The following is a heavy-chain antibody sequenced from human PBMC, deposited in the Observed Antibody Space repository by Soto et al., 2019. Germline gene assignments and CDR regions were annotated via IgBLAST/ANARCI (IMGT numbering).Heavy chain of an antibody. D-gene: IGHD3-9*01. CDR1: GYTFSSYD. CDR2: VNPMTGKT. Sequence: VQLVQSGAAVKTPGASLNVSCKTSGYTFSSYDMNWVRQAAGQGLEWMGSVNPMTGKTVYAQKFLGTITMTRNASTSTFNLELTNLKLEDAAVFFCARGPANVIVTGPGYFDYWGQGTQVLVSA. CDR3: ARGPANVIVTGPGYFDY. V-gene: IGHV1-8*01. J-gene: IGHJ4*02.